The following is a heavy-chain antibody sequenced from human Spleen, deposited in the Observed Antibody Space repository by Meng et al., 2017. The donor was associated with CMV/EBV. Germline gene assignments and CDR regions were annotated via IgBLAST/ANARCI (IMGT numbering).Heavy chain of an antibody. D-gene: IGHD2-15*01. CDR3: AREGPTYSWFDP. CDR1: GGTFSSYA. J-gene: IGHJ5*02. V-gene: IGHV1-2*02. CDR2: INPTSGGT. Sequence: QAQLGQSGLEVKRPGAAVKVTCKACGGTFSSYAFSWVRSAPGQGREWMGRINPTSGGTTYAQKFQVRVTMTRATSISTAYMELSRLKSDDTAVYYCAREGPTYSWFDPWGQGTLVTVSS.